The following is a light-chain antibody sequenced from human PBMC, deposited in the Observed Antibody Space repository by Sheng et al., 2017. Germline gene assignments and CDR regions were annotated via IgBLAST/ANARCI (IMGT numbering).Light chain of an antibody. J-gene: IGKJ1*01. CDR3: QQYGTSPWT. Sequence: EIVLTQSPATLSVSPGERVSLSCRASESVSSYLAWYQQKPGQAPRLLIYDASNRATGIPARFSGSGSGTDFSLTISRLEPEDFAVYYCQQYGTSPWTFGQGTKVEIK. CDR2: DAS. CDR1: ESVSSY. V-gene: IGKV3-20*01.